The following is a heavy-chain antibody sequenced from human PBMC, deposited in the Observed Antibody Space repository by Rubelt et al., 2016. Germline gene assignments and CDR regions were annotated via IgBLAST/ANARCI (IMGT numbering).Heavy chain of an antibody. D-gene: IGHD4/OR15-4a*01. CDR2: INHSGST. J-gene: IGHJ3*02. CDR1: GGSFSGYY. V-gene: IGHV4-34*01. CDR3: ARGDYGWSFGI. Sequence: QVQLQQWGAGLLKPSETLSLTCVVYGGSFSGYYWSWIRQPPGKGLEWIGEINHSGSTNYNPSLKSLVTISVDTSKNHFSLKLTSVTAADTAVYYCARGDYGWSFGIWGQGTMVTVSS.